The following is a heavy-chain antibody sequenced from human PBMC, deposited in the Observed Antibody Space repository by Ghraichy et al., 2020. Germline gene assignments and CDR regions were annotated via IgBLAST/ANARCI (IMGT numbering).Heavy chain of an antibody. J-gene: IGHJ4*02. CDR1: GFAFTSYA. Sequence: GGSLRLSCAASGFAFTSYAMNWVRQAPGKGLEWVSAISGSGGTTYYADSVKGRFTVSRDNSKNTLYVQMNSLWAEDTAVYYCAKDDGGTYFTAFDYWVQGTLVTVSS. CDR3: AKDDGGTYFTAFDY. CDR2: ISGSGGTT. V-gene: IGHV3-23*01. D-gene: IGHD2/OR15-2a*01.